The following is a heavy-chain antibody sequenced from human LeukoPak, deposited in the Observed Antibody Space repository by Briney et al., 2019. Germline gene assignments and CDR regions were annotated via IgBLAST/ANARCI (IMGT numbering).Heavy chain of an antibody. D-gene: IGHD3-22*01. Sequence: KSSQTLSLTCAVSGGSISSGGYSWSWIRQSPGKGLEWIGYIYHSGSTYYNPSLKSRVTTSVDKSKNQFSLRLRSVTAADTAVYYCARSHYDSSGSPIFGLGVDYWGQGTLVTVSS. J-gene: IGHJ4*02. V-gene: IGHV4-30-2*06. CDR2: IYHSGST. CDR1: GGSISSGGYS. CDR3: ARSHYDSSGSPIFGLGVDY.